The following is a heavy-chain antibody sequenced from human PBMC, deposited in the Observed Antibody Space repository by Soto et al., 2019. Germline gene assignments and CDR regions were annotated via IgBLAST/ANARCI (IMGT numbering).Heavy chain of an antibody. D-gene: IGHD5-12*01. J-gene: IGHJ4*02. CDR3: ARRGLHSAAGFDY. V-gene: IGHV1-69*01. Sequence: QVQLVQSGAEVKKPGSSVKVSCKASGGTFSSYAISWVRQARVQGLEWMGGITPIFGTANHAQKFQCRVTITADESTSTAYMDLSSLQSEDTAEYYCARRGLHSAAGFDYWGQGPLVTVSS. CDR1: GGTFSSYA. CDR2: ITPIFGTA.